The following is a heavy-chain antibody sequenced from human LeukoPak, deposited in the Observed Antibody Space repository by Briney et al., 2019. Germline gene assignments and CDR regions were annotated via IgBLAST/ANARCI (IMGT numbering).Heavy chain of an antibody. J-gene: IGHJ4*02. Sequence: GGSLSLLYALCGFNLNRIRMLDLRQAPGKGLEWVAVISYDGSNKYYADSVKGRFTISRDNSKNTLYLQMNSLRDEYTAVYYGASQGAYWGQGILVTVSS. CDR1: GFNLNRIR. D-gene: IGHD3-16*01. CDR2: ISYDGSNK. CDR3: ASQGAY. V-gene: IGHV3-30*03.